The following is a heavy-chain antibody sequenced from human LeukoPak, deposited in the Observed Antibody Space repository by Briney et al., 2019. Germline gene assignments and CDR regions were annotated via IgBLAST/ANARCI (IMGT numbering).Heavy chain of an antibody. Sequence: GGSLRLSCAASGFTFSSDGLHWVRQAPGKGLVWVSRIDNYGRATDYADSVKGRFTISRDNVQNTLYLQMNSLNADETAVYYCARDEGGEGSFWGQGTLVTVSS. CDR1: GFTFSSDG. CDR2: IDNYGRAT. V-gene: IGHV3-74*01. J-gene: IGHJ4*02. CDR3: ARDEGGEGSF. D-gene: IGHD3-10*01.